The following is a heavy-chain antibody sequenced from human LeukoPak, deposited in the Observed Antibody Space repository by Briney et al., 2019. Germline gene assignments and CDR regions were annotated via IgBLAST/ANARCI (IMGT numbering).Heavy chain of an antibody. D-gene: IGHD3-16*01. CDR1: GFTFSDHY. Sequence: GGSLRLSCAASGFTFSDHYMDWVRQAPGKGLEWVSAISGSGGSTYYADSVKGRFTISRDNSKNTLYLQMNSLRAEDTAVYYCAKSVFGPADFDLWGRGTLVTVSS. V-gene: IGHV3-23*01. J-gene: IGHJ2*01. CDR2: ISGSGGST. CDR3: AKSVFGPADFDL.